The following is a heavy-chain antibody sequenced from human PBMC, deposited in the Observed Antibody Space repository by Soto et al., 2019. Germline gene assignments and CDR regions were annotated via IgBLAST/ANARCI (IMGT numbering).Heavy chain of an antibody. CDR3: ARDAPYDDFWSGVMELYYYGMDV. CDR2: ITAHNGNT. V-gene: IGHV1-18*01. Sequence: QVQLLQSGGEVKKPGASVKVSCKASGYTFSNYAITWVRQAPGQGLEWMGWITAHNGNTKYAQKFQARVTMTTDTSTSTGSMELRSLTSDDTAVYYCARDAPYDDFWSGVMELYYYGMDVWGQGTTVTVSS. J-gene: IGHJ6*02. CDR1: GYTFSNYA. D-gene: IGHD3-3*01.